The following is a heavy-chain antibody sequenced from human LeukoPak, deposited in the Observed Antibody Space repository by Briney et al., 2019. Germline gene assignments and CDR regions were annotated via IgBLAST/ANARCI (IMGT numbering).Heavy chain of an antibody. Sequence: SETLSLTCTVSGGSISSYYWSWIRQPPGKGLELIGYMYYSGSTNYNPSTNYNPSLKSRVTISVDTSKNQFSLKLSSVTAADTAVYYCARDVGATPGYFDYWGQGTLVTVSS. V-gene: IGHV4-59*01. CDR1: GGSISSYY. CDR3: ARDVGATPGYFDY. J-gene: IGHJ4*02. D-gene: IGHD1-26*01. CDR2: MYYSGST.